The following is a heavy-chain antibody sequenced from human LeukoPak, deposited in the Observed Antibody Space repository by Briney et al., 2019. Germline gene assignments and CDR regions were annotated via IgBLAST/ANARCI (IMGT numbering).Heavy chain of an antibody. CDR3: AKDSVWFGDLLN. CDR1: GFSFSGFD. Sequence: PGGSLRLSCADSGFSFSGFDMKWVRQAPGKGLEWIAHIGTSVNAIYYADSVKGRFTISRDNARDSLSLQMDSLRVEDTAVYYCAKDSVWFGDLLNWGQGALVIVSS. V-gene: IGHV3-48*03. J-gene: IGHJ4*02. CDR2: IGTSVNAI. D-gene: IGHD3-10*01.